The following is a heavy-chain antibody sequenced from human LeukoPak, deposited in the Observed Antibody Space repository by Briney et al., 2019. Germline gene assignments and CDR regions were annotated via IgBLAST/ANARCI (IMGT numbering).Heavy chain of an antibody. CDR3: ARGWIAAAAPFDY. V-gene: IGHV3-21*01. CDR2: ISSSGSYI. D-gene: IGHD6-13*01. CDR1: GFTFTTYS. J-gene: IGHJ4*02. Sequence: PGESLRLSCAASGFTFTTYSMNWVRQAPGKGLEWVSSISSSGSYIYYADSVKGRFTISRDTAKNSLYLQMNSLRAEDTAVYYCARGWIAAAAPFDYWGQGTLVTVSS.